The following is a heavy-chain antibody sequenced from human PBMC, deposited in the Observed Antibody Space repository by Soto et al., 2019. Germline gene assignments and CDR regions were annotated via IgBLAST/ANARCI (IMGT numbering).Heavy chain of an antibody. CDR1: GGSVSSGSYY. J-gene: IGHJ6*02. Sequence: PSETLSLTCTVSGGSVSSGSYYWSWIRQPPGKGLEWIGYIYYSGSTNYNPSLKSRVTISVDTSKNQFSLKLSSVTAADTAVYYCASQYSYGYSGMDVWGQGTTVTVSS. D-gene: IGHD5-18*01. V-gene: IGHV4-61*01. CDR3: ASQYSYGYSGMDV. CDR2: IYYSGST.